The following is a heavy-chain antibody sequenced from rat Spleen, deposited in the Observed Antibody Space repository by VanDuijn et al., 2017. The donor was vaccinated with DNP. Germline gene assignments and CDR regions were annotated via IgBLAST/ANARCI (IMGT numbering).Heavy chain of an antibody. D-gene: IGHD4-6*01. CDR3: AIQLGVFDY. Sequence: EVLLQESGPGLVKPSQSLSLTCSVTGLSITTNFKWTWIRKFPGNKLEWMGYVTNAGTTDYNPSLKSRISFTTDTSKNQFFLQVNSMTTEDTATYYCAIQLGVFDYWGQGVPVTVSS. CDR2: VTNAGTT. J-gene: IGHJ2*01. V-gene: IGHV3-3*01. CDR1: GLSITTNFK.